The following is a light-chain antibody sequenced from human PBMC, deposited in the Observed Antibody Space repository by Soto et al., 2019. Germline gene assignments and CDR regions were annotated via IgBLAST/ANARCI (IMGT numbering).Light chain of an antibody. J-gene: IGKJ5*01. CDR3: QQYGNSPQIT. Sequence: EIVLTQSPGTLSFSPGERATLSCRASQSVSSNYLAWYQQKPGQAPRLLMSGASSRSTGIPDRFSGNGSGTDFTLTISRLEPEDFAVYYCQQYGNSPQITFGQGTRLEIK. CDR1: QSVSSNY. V-gene: IGKV3-20*01. CDR2: GAS.